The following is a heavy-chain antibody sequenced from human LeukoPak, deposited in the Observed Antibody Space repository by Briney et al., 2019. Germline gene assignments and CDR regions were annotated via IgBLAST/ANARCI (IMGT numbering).Heavy chain of an antibody. J-gene: IGHJ4*02. CDR2: INAGNGNT. Sequence: ASVKVSCKASGYIFTSYAMHWVRQAPGQRLEWMGWINAGNGNTKYSQKFQGRVTITRDTSASTAYMELSSLRSEDTAVYYCAREGEAAAKYYFDYWGQGTLVTVSS. D-gene: IGHD6-13*01. V-gene: IGHV1-3*01. CDR1: GYIFTSYA. CDR3: AREGEAAAKYYFDY.